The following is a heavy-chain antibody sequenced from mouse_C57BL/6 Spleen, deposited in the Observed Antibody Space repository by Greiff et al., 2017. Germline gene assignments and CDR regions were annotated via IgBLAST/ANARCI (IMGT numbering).Heavy chain of an antibody. CDR3: AAREGSGYGFAY. J-gene: IGHJ3*01. V-gene: IGHV2-6*01. CDR1: GFSLTSYG. D-gene: IGHD3-2*02. CDR2: IWGVGST. Sequence: VKLVESGPGLVAPSQSLSITCTVSGFSLTSYGVDWVHQSPGKGLEWLGVIWGVGSTNYNSALKSRLSISKDNSKSQVFLKMNSLQTDDTAMYYCAAREGSGYGFAYWGQGTLVTVSA.